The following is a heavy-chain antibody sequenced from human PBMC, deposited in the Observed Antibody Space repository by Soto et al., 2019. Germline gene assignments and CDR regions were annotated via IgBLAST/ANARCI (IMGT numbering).Heavy chain of an antibody. CDR3: ARGRFFPNYYGSGSQSNSRIWYYYYGMDV. V-gene: IGHV4-34*01. CDR2: INHSGST. CDR1: GGSFSGYY. J-gene: IGHJ6*02. D-gene: IGHD3-10*01. Sequence: PSETLSLTCAVYGGSFSGYYWSWIRQPPGKGLEWIGEINHSGSTNYNPSLKSRVTISVDTSKNQFSLKLSSVTAADTAVYYCARGRFFPNYYGSGSQSNSRIWYYYYGMDVWGQGTRVTVSS.